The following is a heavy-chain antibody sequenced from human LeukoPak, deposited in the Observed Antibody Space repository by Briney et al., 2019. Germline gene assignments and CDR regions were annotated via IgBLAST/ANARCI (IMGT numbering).Heavy chain of an antibody. J-gene: IGHJ5*02. CDR1: GGSFSGYY. Sequence: SETLSLTCAVYGGSFSGYYWSWIRQPPGKGLEWIGEINHSGSTNYNPSLKSRVTISVDTSRNQFSLKLSSVTAADTAVYYCARDEDSSGWYNWFDPWGQGTLVTVSS. D-gene: IGHD6-19*01. CDR2: INHSGST. CDR3: ARDEDSSGWYNWFDP. V-gene: IGHV4-34*01.